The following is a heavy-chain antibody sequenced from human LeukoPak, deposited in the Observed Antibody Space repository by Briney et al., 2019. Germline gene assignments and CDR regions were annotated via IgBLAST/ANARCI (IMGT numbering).Heavy chain of an antibody. CDR2: INWNGGST. CDR1: GFTFSSYD. CDR3: ARAQTYGDSRLLLDY. Sequence: GGSLRLSCAASGFTFSSYDMHWVRQAPAKGLDWVSGINWNGGSTGYADSVEGRFTISRDNAKNSQYLQMNSLSVEDTALYYCARAQTYGDSRLLLDYWGQGTLVTVSS. V-gene: IGHV3-20*04. D-gene: IGHD4-17*01. J-gene: IGHJ4*02.